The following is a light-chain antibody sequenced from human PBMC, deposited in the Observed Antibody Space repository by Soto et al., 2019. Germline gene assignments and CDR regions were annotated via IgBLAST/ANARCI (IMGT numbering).Light chain of an antibody. CDR2: AAS. J-gene: IGKJ5*01. V-gene: IGKV1-16*02. CDR1: QDINHY. Sequence: DIQMTQSPSSLSASVGDRVTITCRASQDINHYLSWFQQKPGQAPRSLIYAASTLQSGVPSKFSGSGSGTDFTLTIRSLQPEDSATYYCQQYSRYPVTFGQGTRLEIK. CDR3: QQYSRYPVT.